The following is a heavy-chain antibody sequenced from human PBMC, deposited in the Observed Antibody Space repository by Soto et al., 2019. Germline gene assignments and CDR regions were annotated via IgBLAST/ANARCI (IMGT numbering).Heavy chain of an antibody. CDR1: GLSVSRNY. D-gene: IGHD6-19*01. J-gene: IGHJ4*02. V-gene: IGHV3-53*01. CDR3: ASGPGSSVAGSPLEY. Sequence: EGSLRLSCAASGLSVSRNYMSWVRQAPGQGMEWVSMIYSGGTPHYADSVKGRITISRDNSKNTLYLHMNNLRADDPAIYYCASGPGSSVAGSPLEYWRQGALVTVSS. CDR2: IYSGGTP.